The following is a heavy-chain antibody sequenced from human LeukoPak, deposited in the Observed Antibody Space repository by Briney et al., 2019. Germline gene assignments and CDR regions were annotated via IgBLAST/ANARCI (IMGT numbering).Heavy chain of an antibody. CDR1: GGSISNYY. J-gene: IGHJ3*02. CDR3: ARDKSGWLNDDAFDI. V-gene: IGHV4-4*07. CDR2: IHTSGST. D-gene: IGHD6-19*01. Sequence: SETLSLTCTVSGGSISNYYWSWTRQPAGKGLEWIGRIHTSGSTNYNPSLKSRVTMSVDTSKNQFSLKLSSVTAADTAVYYCARDKSGWLNDDAFDIWGQGTMVTVSS.